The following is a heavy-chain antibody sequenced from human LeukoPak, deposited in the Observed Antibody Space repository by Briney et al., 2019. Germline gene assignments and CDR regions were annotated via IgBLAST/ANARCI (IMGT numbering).Heavy chain of an antibody. CDR2: ISAYNGNT. CDR3: ARDYKITFRGVIYY. CDR1: GYTFTSYG. Sequence: VTSVTVSCKASGYTFTSYGISWVRQAPGQGLEWMGWISAYNGNTNYAQKLQGRVTMTTDTSTSTAYMELRSLRSDDAAVYYCARDYKITFRGVIYYWGQGTLVSVSS. J-gene: IGHJ4*02. D-gene: IGHD3-16*02. V-gene: IGHV1-18*01.